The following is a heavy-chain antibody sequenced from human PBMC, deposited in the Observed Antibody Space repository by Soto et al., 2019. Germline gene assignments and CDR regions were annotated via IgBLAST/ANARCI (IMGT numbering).Heavy chain of an antibody. Sequence: QVQLVQSGGEVKKPGASVKLSCTASGYTFTSYGISWVRQAPGQGLEWMGWISAYNGKTNYAQNVQGRVTMTTDTSTRTAYRDLRSLRSDDTAVYYCASGGDVTYYHGMDVWGQGTTVTVSS. D-gene: IGHD2-21*02. V-gene: IGHV1-18*01. CDR1: GYTFTSYG. CDR2: ISAYNGKT. CDR3: ASGGDVTYYHGMDV. J-gene: IGHJ6*02.